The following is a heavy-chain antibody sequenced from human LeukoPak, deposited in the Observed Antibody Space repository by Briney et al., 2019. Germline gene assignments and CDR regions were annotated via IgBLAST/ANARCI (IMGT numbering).Heavy chain of an antibody. J-gene: IGHJ5*02. CDR2: IYSSGST. V-gene: IGHV4-61*02. CDR3: ARAGLGIATKFDL. Sequence: SETLSLTCSVSGGSISSGSYYWSWIRQPAGKGLEWIGRIYSSGSTNYNPSLKSRVTISVDTCKNQFSLKLSSVTAADTAVYYCARAGLGIATKFDLWGQGTLVTVSS. CDR1: GGSISSGSYY. D-gene: IGHD6-13*01.